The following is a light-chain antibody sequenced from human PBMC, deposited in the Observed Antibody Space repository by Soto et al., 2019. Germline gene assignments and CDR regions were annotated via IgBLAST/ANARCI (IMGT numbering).Light chain of an antibody. Sequence: QSALTQPASVSGSPGQSITISCTGTSSGVGNYKYVSWYQQHPGKAPKLIIYEVSNRPSAVSDRFSGSKSGNTASLTISGLQAEDETDYYCLSYTSSGTYVFGTGTKVTVL. J-gene: IGLJ1*01. CDR2: EVS. V-gene: IGLV2-14*01. CDR1: SSGVGNYKY. CDR3: LSYTSSGTYV.